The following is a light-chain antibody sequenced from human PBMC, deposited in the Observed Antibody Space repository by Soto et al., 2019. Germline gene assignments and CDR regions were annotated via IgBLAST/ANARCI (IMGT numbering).Light chain of an antibody. CDR1: TGAVTSGYY. J-gene: IGLJ2*01. CDR3: LLYYGGAAV. Sequence: QTVVTQEPSLTLSPGGTVTLTCASSTGAVTSGYYPNWFQQKPGQAPRALIYSTSNKDSWTPARFSGSLLGGKAALTLSGVQPEDEAEYYCLLYYGGAAVFGGGTKLTVL. V-gene: IGLV7-43*01. CDR2: STS.